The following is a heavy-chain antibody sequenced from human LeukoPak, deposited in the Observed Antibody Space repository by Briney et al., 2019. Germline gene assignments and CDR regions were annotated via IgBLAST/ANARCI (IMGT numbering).Heavy chain of an antibody. Sequence: SETLSLTCTVSGGSISNYYWSWIRQPPGKGLEWIGYIYYSGSTNYNPSLKSRVTISVDTSKNQFSLKLSSVTAADTAVYYCAREDYEYGMDVWGQGTTVTVSS. CDR1: GGSISNYY. D-gene: IGHD3-16*01. J-gene: IGHJ6*02. CDR3: AREDYEYGMDV. CDR2: IYYSGST. V-gene: IGHV4-59*01.